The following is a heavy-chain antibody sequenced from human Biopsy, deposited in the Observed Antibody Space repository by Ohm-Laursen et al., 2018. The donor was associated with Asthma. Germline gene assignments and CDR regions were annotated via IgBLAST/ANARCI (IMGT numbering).Heavy chain of an antibody. J-gene: IGHJ4*02. Sequence: PSLTCTVSGGSISSGAYYRSWVRQPPGKGLEWIGYIYYIGSTYYNPSLKSRVAISLDTSKNQFSLKLSSVTAADTAVYFCARRGGVRRYFDYWGQGTLVTVSS. V-gene: IGHV4-30-4*01. D-gene: IGHD3-16*01. CDR2: IYYIGST. CDR1: GGSISSGAYY. CDR3: ARRGGVRRYFDY.